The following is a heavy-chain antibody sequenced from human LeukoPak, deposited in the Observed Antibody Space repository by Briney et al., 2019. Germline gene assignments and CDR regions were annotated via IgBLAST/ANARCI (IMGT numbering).Heavy chain of an antibody. D-gene: IGHD2-15*01. CDR1: GFTFSDYY. CDR2: ICSGSSYT. CDR3: ARGSVVVVAATPPNWFDP. V-gene: IGHV3-11*06. J-gene: IGHJ5*02. Sequence: PGGALRPSCAAPGFTFSDYYISWIRQAPRKGLGWVLYICSGSSYTNYADSVKGRFTICRDNPKNSLYLQMNSLRAEDTAVYYCARGSVVVVAATPPNWFDPWGQGTLVTVSS.